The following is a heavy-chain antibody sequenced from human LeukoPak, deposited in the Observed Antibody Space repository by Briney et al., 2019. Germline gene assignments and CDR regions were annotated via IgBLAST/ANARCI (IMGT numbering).Heavy chain of an antibody. Sequence: GGSLRLSCAASGFTFSSYAMSWVRQAPGKGLEWVSAISGSGGSTYYADSVKGRFTISRDNSKNTLYLQMNSLRAEDTAVYYCAKPAKYCSGGSCYSRGYYYYGMDVWGQGITVTVSS. J-gene: IGHJ6*02. D-gene: IGHD2-15*01. CDR1: GFTFSSYA. CDR2: ISGSGGST. CDR3: AKPAKYCSGGSCYSRGYYYYGMDV. V-gene: IGHV3-23*01.